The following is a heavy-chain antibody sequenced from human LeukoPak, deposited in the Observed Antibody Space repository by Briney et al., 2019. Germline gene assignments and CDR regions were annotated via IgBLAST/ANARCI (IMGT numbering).Heavy chain of an antibody. Sequence: PSGTLSLTCTVSGVSISSTSSHWGWIRQSPGKGLEWIESVSYSGTTYYNPSLKSRVTISADTSKNQFSLILRSLTAADTAVYYCARAYRPRSRAFDIWGQGTMVTVSS. CDR2: VSYSGTT. CDR1: GVSISSTSSH. CDR3: ARAYRPRSRAFDI. J-gene: IGHJ3*02. V-gene: IGHV4-39*07. D-gene: IGHD2-21*01.